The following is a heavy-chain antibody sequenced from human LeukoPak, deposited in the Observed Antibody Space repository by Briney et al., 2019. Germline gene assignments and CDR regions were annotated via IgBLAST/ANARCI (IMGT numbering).Heavy chain of an antibody. V-gene: IGHV3-9*01. Sequence: GGSLRLSCAASGFTFSSYAMSWVRQAPGKGLEWVSGISWNSGGIVYADSVKGRFTISRDNAKNSLYLQMNSLRAEDTALYYCAKLSEGGSFDYWGQGTLVTVSS. D-gene: IGHD3-16*01. CDR1: GFTFSSYA. CDR2: ISWNSGGI. CDR3: AKLSEGGSFDY. J-gene: IGHJ4*02.